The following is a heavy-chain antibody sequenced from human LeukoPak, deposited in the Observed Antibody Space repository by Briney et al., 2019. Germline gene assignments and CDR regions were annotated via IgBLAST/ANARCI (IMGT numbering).Heavy chain of an antibody. J-gene: IGHJ5*02. CDR3: ARDPQDIVVVVAATYYNWFDP. Sequence: PGGSLRLSCAASGFTFSSYSMNWVRQAPGEGLEWVSYISSSSSTIYYADSVKGRFTISRDNAKNSLYLQMNSLRDEDTAVYYCARDPQDIVVVVAATYYNWFDPWGQGTLVTVSS. CDR1: GFTFSSYS. CDR2: ISSSSSTI. V-gene: IGHV3-48*02. D-gene: IGHD2-15*01.